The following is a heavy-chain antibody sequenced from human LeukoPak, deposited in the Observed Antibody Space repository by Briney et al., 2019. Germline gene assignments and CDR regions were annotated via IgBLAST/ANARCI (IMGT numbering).Heavy chain of an antibody. J-gene: IGHJ4*02. CDR3: ARTNYYDSSGYPDY. D-gene: IGHD3-22*01. V-gene: IGHV1-2*02. CDR2: INPNSGGT. CDR1: GYTFTGYY. Sequence: GASVKVSCKASGYTFTGYYMHWVRQAPGQGLEWMGWINPNSGGTNYAQKFQGRVTMTRDTSISTAYMELSRLRSDDTAVYYCARTNYYDSSGYPDYWGQGTLVTVSS.